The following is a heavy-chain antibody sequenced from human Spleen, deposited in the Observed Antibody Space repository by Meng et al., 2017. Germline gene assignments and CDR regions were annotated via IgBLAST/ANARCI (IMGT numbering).Heavy chain of an antibody. V-gene: IGHV3-23*01. Sequence: GGSLRLSCAASGFTFSSYAMSWVRQAPGKGLEWVSIIHGTGDYTYYADSVKGRFTISSDNSKNTLYLQMDSLRADDTAVYYCAKGPYCYDGFVYHWWGLDVWGQGTTVTVSS. CDR3: AKGPYCYDGFVYHWWGLDV. J-gene: IGHJ6*02. CDR1: GFTFSSYA. CDR2: IHGTGDYT. D-gene: IGHD3-22*01.